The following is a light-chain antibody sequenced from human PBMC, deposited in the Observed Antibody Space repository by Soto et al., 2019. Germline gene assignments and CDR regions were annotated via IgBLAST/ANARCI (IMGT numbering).Light chain of an antibody. CDR1: QSVSSY. J-gene: IGKJ5*01. Sequence: EVVLTQSPVTLSLSPGERATLSYRASQSVSSYLAWYQQKPGQAPRLLIYDVSNRATGIPARFSGSGSGTDFTLTISSLEPEDFAVYYCQQRNYWQVTFGQGTRLEMK. V-gene: IGKV3-11*01. CDR2: DVS. CDR3: QQRNYWQVT.